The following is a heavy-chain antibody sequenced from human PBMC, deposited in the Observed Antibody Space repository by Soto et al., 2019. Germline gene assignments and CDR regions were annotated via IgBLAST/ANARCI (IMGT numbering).Heavy chain of an antibody. CDR1: GFTVSNNY. CDR2: IYSGGYT. D-gene: IGHD3-10*01. Sequence: EVQLVESGGGLIQPGGSLRLSCAVSGFTVSNNYMSWVRQAPGKGLEGVSVIYSGGYTAYGDSVKGRFTISRDNSKNTLNLQKKSLGAADPAFFFWATHPGGGGYWGQGTLVTVSS. CDR3: ATHPGGGGY. J-gene: IGHJ4*02. V-gene: IGHV3-53*01.